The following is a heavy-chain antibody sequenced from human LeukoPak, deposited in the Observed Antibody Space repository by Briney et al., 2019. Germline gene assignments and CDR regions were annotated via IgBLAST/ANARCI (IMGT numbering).Heavy chain of an antibody. J-gene: IGHJ6*03. Sequence: GASVKVSCKASGGTFSSYAISWVRRAPGQGLEWMGGIIPIFGTANYAQKFQGRVTITADESTSTAYMELSSLRSEDTAVYYCARNTGTTDYYYYYYMDVWGKGTTVTVSS. D-gene: IGHD1-7*01. V-gene: IGHV1-69*13. CDR1: GGTFSSYA. CDR3: ARNTGTTDYYYYYYMDV. CDR2: IIPIFGTA.